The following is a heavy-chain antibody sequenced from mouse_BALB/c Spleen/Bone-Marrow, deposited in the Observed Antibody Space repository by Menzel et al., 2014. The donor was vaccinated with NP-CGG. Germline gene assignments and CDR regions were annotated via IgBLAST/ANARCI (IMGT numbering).Heavy chain of an antibody. J-gene: IGHJ3*01. V-gene: IGHV5-9-2*01. CDR3: ARHAYYDQTEVSFIY. D-gene: IGHD2-4*01. CDR1: GFTFSNYG. CDR2: ISGGGSYT. Sequence: EVHLVESGGGLVKSGGSLKLSCAASGFTFSNYGMSWVRQTPEKRLEWVATISGGGSYTFYSDSVTGRFTISRDNAKNNLYLQLSSLRSEDTAVYYCARHAYYDQTEVSFIYWGQGTLVTVSA.